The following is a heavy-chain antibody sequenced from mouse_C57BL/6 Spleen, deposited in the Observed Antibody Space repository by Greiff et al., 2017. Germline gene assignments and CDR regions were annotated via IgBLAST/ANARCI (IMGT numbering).Heavy chain of an antibody. CDR1: GYTFTSYW. J-gene: IGHJ3*01. Sequence: VQLQHPGAELVKPGASVKLSCKASGYTFTSYWMHWVKQRPGQGLEWIGMIHPNSGSTNYNEKFKSKATLTVDKSSSTAYMQLSSLTSEDSAVYYCARSDYYGSGFAYWGQGTLVTVSA. CDR2: IHPNSGST. V-gene: IGHV1-64*01. D-gene: IGHD1-1*01. CDR3: ARSDYYGSGFAY.